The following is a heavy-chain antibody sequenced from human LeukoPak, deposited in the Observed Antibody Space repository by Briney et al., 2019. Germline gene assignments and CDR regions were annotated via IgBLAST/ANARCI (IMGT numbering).Heavy chain of an antibody. D-gene: IGHD2-21*02. Sequence: SETLSLTCAVYGGSFSGYYWSWIRQPPGKGLEWIGEINHSGSTNYNPSLKSRVTISVDTSKSQFSLKLSSVTAADTAVYYCARGFGGDRATILDWGQGTLVTVSS. V-gene: IGHV4-34*01. CDR2: INHSGST. CDR1: GGSFSGYY. J-gene: IGHJ4*02. CDR3: ARGFGGDRATILD.